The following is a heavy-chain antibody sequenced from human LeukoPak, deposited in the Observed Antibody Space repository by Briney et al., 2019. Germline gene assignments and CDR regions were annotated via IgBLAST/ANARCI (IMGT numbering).Heavy chain of an antibody. V-gene: IGHV1-8*01. CDR2: MNPNSGNT. CDR1: GYTFTSYD. D-gene: IGHD3-9*01. J-gene: IGHJ5*02. CDR3: ARDLGNYDILTGYYMWENWFDP. Sequence: GASVKVSCKASGYTFTSYDINWVRQATGQGLEWMGWMNPNSGNTGYAQKFQGRVTMTRDTSISTAYMELSRLRSDDTAVYYCARDLGNYDILTGYYMWENWFDPWGQGTLVTVSS.